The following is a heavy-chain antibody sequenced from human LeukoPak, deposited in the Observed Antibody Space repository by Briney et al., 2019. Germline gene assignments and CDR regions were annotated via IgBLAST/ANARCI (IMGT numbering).Heavy chain of an antibody. CDR1: GFTFSSYA. V-gene: IGHV3-23*01. CDR2: IVGSGGPT. D-gene: IGHD3-22*01. CDR3: AGGYYFDY. Sequence: PGGSLRVSCAASGFTFSSYAMSWVRQAPGEGLEWVSSIVGSGGPTYYADSVKGRFTISRDNSKNTLYLQMNSLRAEDTAVYYCAGGYYFDYWGQGTLVTVSS. J-gene: IGHJ4*02.